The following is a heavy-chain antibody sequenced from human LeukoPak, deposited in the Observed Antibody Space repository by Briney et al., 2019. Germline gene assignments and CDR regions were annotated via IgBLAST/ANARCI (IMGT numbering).Heavy chain of an antibody. CDR2: ISSSSRFI. V-gene: IGHV3-21*01. CDR1: GFTFNSYS. CDR3: ARSRKGYQLLSTNRDYYYMDV. J-gene: IGHJ6*03. D-gene: IGHD2-2*01. Sequence: PGGSLRLSCAASGFTFNSYSMNWFRQAPGKGLEWVSSISSSSRFIYYADSVKGRFTISRDNAKNSLYLQMTSLRADDTAVYYCARSRKGYQLLSTNRDYYYMDVWGKGTTVTLSS.